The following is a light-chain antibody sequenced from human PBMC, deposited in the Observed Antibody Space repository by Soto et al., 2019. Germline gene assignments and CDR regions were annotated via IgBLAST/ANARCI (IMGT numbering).Light chain of an antibody. CDR1: QGISSF. Sequence: IPLTQSPSSLSASVGDRVTITCRASQGISSFLAWYQQKPGKAPKLLIYAASTLQSGVPSRFSGSGSGTDFTLTISSLQHEDFATYYCQQLSNYPPITFGQGTRLEIK. V-gene: IGKV1-9*01. J-gene: IGKJ5*01. CDR2: AAS. CDR3: QQLSNYPPIT.